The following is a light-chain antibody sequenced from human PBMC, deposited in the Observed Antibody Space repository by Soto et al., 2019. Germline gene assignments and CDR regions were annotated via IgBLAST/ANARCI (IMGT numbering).Light chain of an antibody. J-gene: IGLJ3*02. V-gene: IGLV2-14*01. CDR2: EVS. CDR1: SSDVGGYNY. Sequence: QSVLTQPASVSGSPGQSITISCTGTSSDVGGYNYDSWCQQHPGKAPKLMIYEVSSRPSGISNRFSDSKSGNTASLTISGLQAEDEADYYCSAYTSSNLWAFGERTKVTVL. CDR3: SAYTSSNLWA.